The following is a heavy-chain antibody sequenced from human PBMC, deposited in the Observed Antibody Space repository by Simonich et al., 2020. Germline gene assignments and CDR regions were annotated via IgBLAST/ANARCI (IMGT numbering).Heavy chain of an antibody. D-gene: IGHD1-1*01. V-gene: IGHV3-21*01. J-gene: IGHJ4*02. Sequence: EVQLVESGGGLVKPGGSLRLSCAASGFTYSSYSMNWVRQAPGKGLEWYSPSRSSSSYINDADSGKGRFTISRDNAKTSLYLQMNSLRAEDTAVYYCARANERDYWGQGTLVTVSS. CDR2: SRSSSSYI. CDR1: GFTYSSYS. CDR3: ARANERDY.